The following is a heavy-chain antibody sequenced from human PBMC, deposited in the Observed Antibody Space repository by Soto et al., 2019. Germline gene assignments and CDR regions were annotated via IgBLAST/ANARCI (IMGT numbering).Heavy chain of an antibody. Sequence: GGSLRLSCAASGFTFSSYSMNWVRQAPGKGLEWVSSISSSSSYIYYADSVKGRFTISRDNAKNSLYLQMNSLRGEDTAVYYCARSVQQLAPFDSWGQGTLVTVSS. J-gene: IGHJ4*02. CDR2: ISSSSSYI. D-gene: IGHD6-13*01. CDR1: GFTFSSYS. CDR3: ARSVQQLAPFDS. V-gene: IGHV3-21*01.